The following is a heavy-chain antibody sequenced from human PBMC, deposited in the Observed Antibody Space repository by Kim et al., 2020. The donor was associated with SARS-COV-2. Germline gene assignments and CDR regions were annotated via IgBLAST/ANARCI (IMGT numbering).Heavy chain of an antibody. V-gene: IGHV1-69*13. CDR2: ITPIFSAT. D-gene: IGHD5-18*01. CDR1: GGTFSSYA. Sequence: SVKVSCKASGGTFSSYAISWVRQAPGQGLEWMGGITPIFSATHYTQKFQDRVTFTADESTSTAYMELRSLRSQDTAVYYCAGGPRGYSYVSWFDPWG. CDR3: AGGPRGYSYVSWFDP. J-gene: IGHJ5*02.